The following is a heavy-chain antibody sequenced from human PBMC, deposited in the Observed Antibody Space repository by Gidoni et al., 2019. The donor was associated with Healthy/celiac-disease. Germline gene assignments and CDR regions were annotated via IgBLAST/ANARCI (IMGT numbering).Heavy chain of an antibody. CDR2: IYWDDDK. CDR1: GFSLSTSGVG. Sequence: QITLKESGPTLVKPTQTLTLTCTFSGFSLSTSGVGVVWNRQPPGKALEWLALIYWDDDKRYSPSMKSRLTITKDTSKNQVVLTMTNMDPVDTATYYCAHRWGSITTFDYWGQGTLVTVSS. J-gene: IGHJ4*02. V-gene: IGHV2-5*02. CDR3: AHRWGSITTFDY. D-gene: IGHD3-10*01.